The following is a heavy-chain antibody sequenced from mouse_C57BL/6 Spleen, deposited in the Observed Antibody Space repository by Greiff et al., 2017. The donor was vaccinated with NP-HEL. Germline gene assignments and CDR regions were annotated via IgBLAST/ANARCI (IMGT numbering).Heavy chain of an antibody. CDR1: GFTFSSYA. CDR2: ISDGGSYT. J-gene: IGHJ3*01. V-gene: IGHV5-4*01. Sequence: EVQLVESGGGLVKPGGSLKLSCAASGFTFSSYAMSWVRQTPEKRLAWVATISDGGSYTYYPDNVKGRFTISRDNAKNNLYLQMSHLKSEDTAMYYCARDPHYGYDSSWFAYWGQGTLVTVSA. D-gene: IGHD2-2*01. CDR3: ARDPHYGYDSSWFAY.